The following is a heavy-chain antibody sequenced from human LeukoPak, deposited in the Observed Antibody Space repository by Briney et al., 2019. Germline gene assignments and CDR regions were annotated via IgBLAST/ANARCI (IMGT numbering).Heavy chain of an antibody. V-gene: IGHV6-1*01. Sequence: SQTLSLTCAISGDSVSRNSVAWNWIRQSPSRGLEWLGRTYYRSKWYNDYAVSVKSRIAINPDTSKNQFSLQLNSMTPEDTAVYYCAKTESGMFDPWGQGTLLTVSS. CDR3: AKTESGMFDP. J-gene: IGHJ5*02. CDR1: GDSVSRNSVA. CDR2: TYYRSKWYN. D-gene: IGHD2-21*02.